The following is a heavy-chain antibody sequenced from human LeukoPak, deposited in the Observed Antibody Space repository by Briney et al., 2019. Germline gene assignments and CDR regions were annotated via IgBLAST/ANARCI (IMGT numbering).Heavy chain of an antibody. J-gene: IGHJ3*02. CDR2: IKSKTDGGTT. CDR3: TTDPLWLIVVAAKSSAFDI. D-gene: IGHD6-19*01. V-gene: IGHV3-15*01. CDR1: GFIFSNYA. Sequence: GGSLRLSCEASGFIFSNYAMHWVRRAPGKGLEWVGRIKSKTDGGTTDYAAPVKNRFTISRDDSNNTLYVQMNSLKTEDTAVYYCTTDPLWLIVVAAKSSAFDIWGQGTMVTVSS.